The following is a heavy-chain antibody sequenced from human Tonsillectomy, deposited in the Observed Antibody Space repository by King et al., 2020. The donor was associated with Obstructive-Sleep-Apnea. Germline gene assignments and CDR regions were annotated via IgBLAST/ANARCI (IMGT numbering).Heavy chain of an antibody. V-gene: IGHV3-30*04. CDR2: ISYDGSNK. J-gene: IGHJ5*02. CDR3: ARDRGDSGSYYFHGRGKFDP. Sequence: VQLVESGGGVVQPGRSLRLSCAASGFTFSSYAMHWVRQAPGKGLEWVAVISYDGSNKYYADSVKGRFTISRDNSKNTLYLQMNSLRAEDTAVYYCARDRGDSGSYYFHGRGKFDPWGQGTLVTVSS. CDR1: GFTFSSYA. D-gene: IGHD1-26*01.